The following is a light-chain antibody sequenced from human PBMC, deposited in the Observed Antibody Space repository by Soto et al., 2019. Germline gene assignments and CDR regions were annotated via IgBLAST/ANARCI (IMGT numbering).Light chain of an antibody. V-gene: IGKV3-20*01. J-gene: IGKJ4*01. Sequence: EIVMTQSPATLSVSPGERATLSCRASQSVSSNLAWYQQKPGQAPRLLIYGASSRATGIPDRFSGSGSGTDFTLTISRLEPEDFAVYYCQQYGSSPRNTFGGGTKVEIK. CDR3: QQYGSSPRNT. CDR1: QSVSSN. CDR2: GAS.